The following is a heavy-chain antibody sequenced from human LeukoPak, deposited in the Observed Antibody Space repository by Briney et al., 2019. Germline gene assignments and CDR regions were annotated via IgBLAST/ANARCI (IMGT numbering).Heavy chain of an antibody. J-gene: IGHJ5*02. CDR3: ARGGIDIVTVPVSNWFDP. CDR2: ISAYNGNT. V-gene: IGHV1-18*01. D-gene: IGHD2/OR15-2a*01. CDR1: GYTFATYG. Sequence: GASVKVSCKASGYTFATYGISWVRQAPGQGLEWMGWISAYNGNTDYEKKFRGRVTLTTDTSTNTAYMELRSLRSDDTAVYYCARGGIDIVTVPVSNWFDPWGQGTLVTVSS.